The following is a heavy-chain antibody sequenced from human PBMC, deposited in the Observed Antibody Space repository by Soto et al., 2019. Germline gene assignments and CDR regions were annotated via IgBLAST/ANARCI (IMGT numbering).Heavy chain of an antibody. J-gene: IGHJ5*02. CDR2: IYYSGST. V-gene: IGHV4-59*01. CDR1: GGSISSYY. CDR3: ARVLFGRGNWFDP. D-gene: IGHD3-3*01. Sequence: SETLSLTCTVSGGSISSYYWSWIRQPPGKGLEWIGYIYYSGSTNYNPSLKSRVTISVDTSKNQFSLKLSSVTAADAAVYYCARVLFGRGNWFDPWGQGTLVTVSS.